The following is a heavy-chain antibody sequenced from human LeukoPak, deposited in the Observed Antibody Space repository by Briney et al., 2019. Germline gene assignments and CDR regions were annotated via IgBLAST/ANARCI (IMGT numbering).Heavy chain of an antibody. Sequence: GASVKVSCKASGYTFTGYYMHWVRQAPGQGLEWMGWINPNSGGTNYAQKFQGRVTMTRGTSISTAYMELSRLRSDDTAVYYCAREGYCSSTSCPDAFDIWGQGTMVTVSS. CDR3: AREGYCSSTSCPDAFDI. CDR2: INPNSGGT. D-gene: IGHD2-2*01. V-gene: IGHV1-2*02. CDR1: GYTFTGYY. J-gene: IGHJ3*02.